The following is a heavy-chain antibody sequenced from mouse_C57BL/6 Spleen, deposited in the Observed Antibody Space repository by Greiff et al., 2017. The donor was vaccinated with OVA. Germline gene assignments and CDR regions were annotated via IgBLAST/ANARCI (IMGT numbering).Heavy chain of an antibody. CDR3: AREKDDGYFDY. CDR1: GYSITSGYY. D-gene: IGHD2-3*01. Sequence: EVKLMESGPGLVKPSQSLSLTCSVTGYSITSGYYWNWIRQFPGNKLEWMGYISYDGSNNYNPSLKNRISITRDTSKNQFFLKLNSVTTEDTATYYCAREKDDGYFDYWGQGTTLTVSS. J-gene: IGHJ2*01. CDR2: ISYDGSN. V-gene: IGHV3-6*01.